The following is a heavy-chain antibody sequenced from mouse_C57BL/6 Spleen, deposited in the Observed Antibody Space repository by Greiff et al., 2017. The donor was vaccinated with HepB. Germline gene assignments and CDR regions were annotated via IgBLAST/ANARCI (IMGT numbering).Heavy chain of an antibody. Sequence: VQLQQSGAELVRPGASVKLSCTASGFNIKDYYMHWVKQRPEQGLEWIGRIDPEDGDTEYAPKFQGKATMTEDTSSNTAYLQLSSLTSEDTAVYYCTTWDSNYCYFDFWGTGTTVTVSS. CDR2: IDPEDGDT. D-gene: IGHD2-5*01. CDR1: GFNIKDYY. V-gene: IGHV14-1*01. J-gene: IGHJ1*03. CDR3: TTWDSNYCYFDF.